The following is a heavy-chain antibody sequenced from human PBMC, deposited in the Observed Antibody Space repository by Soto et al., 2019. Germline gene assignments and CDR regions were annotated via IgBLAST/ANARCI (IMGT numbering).Heavy chain of an antibody. V-gene: IGHV4-34*01. CDR2: INDSGST. J-gene: IGHJ5*02. Sequence: PPENLSLTCAGFGGSFSGHYWGWNRPPPGKGLEWIGEINDSGSTNYNPSLKSRVTISVDTSKNQFSLNLSSVTAADTALYYCARGLSFVVVPTAIRWFAPWGQGTLVTVPQ. CDR1: GGSFSGHY. D-gene: IGHD2-2*01. CDR3: ARGLSFVVVPTAIRWFAP.